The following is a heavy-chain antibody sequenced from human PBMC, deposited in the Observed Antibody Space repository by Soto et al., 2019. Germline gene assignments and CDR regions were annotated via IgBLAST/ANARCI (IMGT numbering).Heavy chain of an antibody. CDR2: INHSGST. D-gene: IGHD3-10*01. V-gene: IGHV4-34*01. Sequence: QVQLQQWGAGLLKPSETLSLTCAVYGGSFSGYYWSWIRQPPGKGLEWIGEINHSGSTNYTPSLKSRVTISVDTSKNQFSLKLSSVTAADTAVYYCARARSVRGVIIPHYFDYWGQGTLVTVSS. CDR1: GGSFSGYY. J-gene: IGHJ4*02. CDR3: ARARSVRGVIIPHYFDY.